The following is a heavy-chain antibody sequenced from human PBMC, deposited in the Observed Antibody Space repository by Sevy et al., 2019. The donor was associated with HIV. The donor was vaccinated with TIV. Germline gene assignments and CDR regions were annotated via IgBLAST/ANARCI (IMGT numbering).Heavy chain of an antibody. D-gene: IGHD3-22*01. J-gene: IGHJ4*02. Sequence: GGSLRLSCAASGFSFSTYWMHWVRQAPGKGLEWVANIEQDESEKYYVASVKGRFTISRNNAKNSVYLEMNSLRPEDTAIYYCAKGNSGSFDYWGQGTLVTVSS. CDR1: GFSFSTYW. V-gene: IGHV3-7*01. CDR3: AKGNSGSFDY. CDR2: IEQDESEK.